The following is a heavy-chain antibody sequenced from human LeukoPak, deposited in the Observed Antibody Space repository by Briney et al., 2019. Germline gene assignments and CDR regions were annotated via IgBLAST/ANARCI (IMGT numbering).Heavy chain of an antibody. Sequence: SETLSLTCTVSGGSISSYYWSWIRQPPGKGLECSGNIYYSGSTNSNPSLKSRVTISVDTSKNQFSLKLSAVTAADTAVYYCASWYCSGGSCYRRLRFDPWGQGTLVTVSS. CDR1: GGSISSYY. CDR3: ASWYCSGGSCYRRLRFDP. D-gene: IGHD2-15*01. J-gene: IGHJ5*02. CDR2: IYYSGST. V-gene: IGHV4-59*08.